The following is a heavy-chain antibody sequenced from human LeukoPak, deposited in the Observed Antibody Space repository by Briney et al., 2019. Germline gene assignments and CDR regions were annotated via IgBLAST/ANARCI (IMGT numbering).Heavy chain of an antibody. D-gene: IGHD6-6*01. CDR3: ARDLYSLAARLDEPPLDY. V-gene: IGHV3-7*01. CDR2: IKQDGSEK. Sequence: GGSLRLSCAASGFTFSSYWMSWVRQAPGKGLEWVANIKQDGSEKYHVDSVKGRFTISRDNAKNSLYLQMNSLRAEDTAVYYCARDLYSLAARLDEPPLDYWGQGTLVTVSS. J-gene: IGHJ4*02. CDR1: GFTFSSYW.